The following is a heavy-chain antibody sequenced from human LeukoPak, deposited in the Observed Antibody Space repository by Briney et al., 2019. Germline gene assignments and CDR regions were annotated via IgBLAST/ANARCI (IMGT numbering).Heavy chain of an antibody. CDR1: GGSFSGYY. Sequence: SETLSPTCAVSGGSFSGYYWSWIRQPPGKGLEWIGEINHSGSTNYNPSLKSRVTISVDTSKNQFSLKLSSVTAADTAVYYCARVFSGSGSYYKAAPFDYWGQGTLVTVSS. D-gene: IGHD3-10*01. CDR3: ARVFSGSGSYYKAAPFDY. J-gene: IGHJ4*02. V-gene: IGHV4-34*01. CDR2: INHSGST.